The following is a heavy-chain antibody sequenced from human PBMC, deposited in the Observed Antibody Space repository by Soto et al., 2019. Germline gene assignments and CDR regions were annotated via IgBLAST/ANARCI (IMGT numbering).Heavy chain of an antibody. J-gene: IGHJ5*02. D-gene: IGHD6-19*01. CDR3: ARGRGPIAVASWFDP. V-gene: IGHV4-34*01. CDR2: INHSGST. Sequence: RQPPGKGLEWIGEINHSGSTNYNPSLKSRVTISVDTSKNQFSLKLSSVTAADTAVYYCARGRGPIAVASWFDPWGQGTLVT.